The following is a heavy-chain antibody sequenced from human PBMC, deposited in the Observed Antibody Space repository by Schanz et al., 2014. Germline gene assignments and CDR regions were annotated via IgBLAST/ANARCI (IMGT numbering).Heavy chain of an antibody. CDR3: TADLWFGAVWGVW. J-gene: IGHJ4*02. V-gene: IGHV3-15*01. D-gene: IGHD3-10*01. Sequence: EVQLLESGGGLVKPGGSLRLSCATSGFTLNNAWMNWVRQAPGKGLQWVARIKSKTDGGTRDYAAPVKGRFTISTDVSKNAVYLQMNSLQTEDTPVYYCTADLWFGAVWGVWWGQGTLVTVSS. CDR1: GFTLNNAW. CDR2: IKSKTDGGTR.